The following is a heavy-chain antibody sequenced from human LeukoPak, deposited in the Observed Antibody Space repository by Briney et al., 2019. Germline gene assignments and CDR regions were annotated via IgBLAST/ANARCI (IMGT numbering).Heavy chain of an antibody. CDR1: GFTFSSYW. J-gene: IGHJ5*02. V-gene: IGHV3-74*01. CDR2: IQADGSTA. CDR3: ARDRPHNWFDP. Sequence: GGSLRLSRAASGFTFSSYWMHWVRQAPGKGLVWVSGIQADGSTADYADSVKGRFTISRDNARNTLYLQMNSLSAEDTAVYYCARDRPHNWFDPWGQGTLVTVSS.